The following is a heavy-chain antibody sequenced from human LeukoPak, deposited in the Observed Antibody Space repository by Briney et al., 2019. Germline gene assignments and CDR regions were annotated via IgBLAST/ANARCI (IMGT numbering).Heavy chain of an antibody. J-gene: IGHJ4*02. CDR1: GGSISSGGYY. D-gene: IGHD6-19*01. CDR2: IYYSGST. CDR3: ARDRLSYLDY. V-gene: IGHV4-31*03. Sequence: PSQTLSLTCIVSGGSISSGGYYWSWIRQHPGKGLEWIGYIYYSGSTYYNPSLKSRVTISVDTSKNQFSLKPSSVTAADTAVYYCARDRLSYLDYWGQGTLVTVSS.